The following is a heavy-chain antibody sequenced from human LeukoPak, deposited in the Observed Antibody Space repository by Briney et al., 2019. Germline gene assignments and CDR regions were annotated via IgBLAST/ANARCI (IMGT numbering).Heavy chain of an antibody. J-gene: IGHJ4*02. CDR2: TYSGGLT. Sequence: GGSLRLSCAAAGFTVSSNYVSWVRQAPGKGLEWVSSTYSGGLTYYADSVKGRFTISRDNSKTTLYLQMNSLRAEDTAVYYCARGSSSAYLRVKLDSWGQGTLVTVSS. CDR3: ARGSSSAYLRVKLDS. V-gene: IGHV3-66*01. D-gene: IGHD6-19*01. CDR1: GFTVSSNY.